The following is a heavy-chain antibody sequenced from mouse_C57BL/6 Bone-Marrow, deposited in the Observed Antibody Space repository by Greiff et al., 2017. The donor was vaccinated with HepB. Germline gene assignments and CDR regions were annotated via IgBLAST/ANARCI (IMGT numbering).Heavy chain of an antibody. CDR1: GYTFTSYT. J-gene: IGHJ3*01. V-gene: IGHV1-4*01. D-gene: IGHD1-1*01. CDR3: ASSRLYYYGRSSFAY. CDR2: INPSSGYT. Sequence: QVQLQQSGAELVRPGASVKMSCKASGYTFTSYTMHWVKQRPGQGLEWIGYINPSSGYTKYNQKFKDKATLTADKSSSTAYMQLSSLTSEDSAVCYCASSRLYYYGRSSFAYWGQGTLVTVSA.